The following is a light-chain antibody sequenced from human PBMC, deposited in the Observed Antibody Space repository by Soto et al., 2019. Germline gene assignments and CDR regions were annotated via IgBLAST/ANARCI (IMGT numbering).Light chain of an antibody. J-gene: IGKJ1*01. CDR1: QSVSSN. V-gene: IGKV3-15*01. Sequence: EIVMTQSPATLSLSPGERATLSCRASQSVSSNFAWYQQKPGQAPRLLIYGASTRAAGIPARFSGSGSGTDFTLTISSLQSEDFAVYYCQHYNNSPRTFGQGTKVEIK. CDR3: QHYNNSPRT. CDR2: GAS.